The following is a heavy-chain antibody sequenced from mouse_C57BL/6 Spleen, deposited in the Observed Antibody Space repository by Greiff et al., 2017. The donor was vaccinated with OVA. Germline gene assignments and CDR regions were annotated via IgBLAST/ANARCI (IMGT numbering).Heavy chain of an antibody. J-gene: IGHJ3*01. CDR3: TRGLSFAY. CDR2: IDPETGGT. D-gene: IGHD3-1*01. V-gene: IGHV1-15*01. Sequence: QVQLKESGAELVRPGASVTLSCKASGYTFTDYEMHWVKQTPVHGLEWIGAIDPETGGTAYNQKFKGKAILTADKSSSTAYMELRSLTSEDSAVYYCTRGLSFAYWGQGTLVTVSA. CDR1: GYTFTDYE.